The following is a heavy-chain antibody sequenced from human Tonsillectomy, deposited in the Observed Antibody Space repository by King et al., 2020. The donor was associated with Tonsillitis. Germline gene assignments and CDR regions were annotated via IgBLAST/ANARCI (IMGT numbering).Heavy chain of an antibody. D-gene: IGHD2-2*01. CDR1: GFTSSSYA. CDR3: VRSRYCSSTSCYGDHDY. J-gene: IGHJ4*02. Sequence: QLVQSGGGLVQPGGSLRLSCSASGFTSSSYAMHWVRQAPGKGLEYVSALSGNGGSTYYADSVKVRFTISRDNSKNTLYLQMSSLRAEDTAVYYCVRSRYCSSTSCYGDHDYWGQGTLVTVSS. CDR2: LSGNGGST. V-gene: IGHV3-64D*06.